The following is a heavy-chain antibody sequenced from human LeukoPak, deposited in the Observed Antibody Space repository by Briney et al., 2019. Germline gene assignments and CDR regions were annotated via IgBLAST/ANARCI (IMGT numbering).Heavy chain of an antibody. CDR1: GGSISSGSYY. V-gene: IGHV4-61*02. J-gene: IGHJ5*02. CDR2: IYTSGST. CDR3: ARDVVVVPAAVGDNWFDP. D-gene: IGHD2-2*01. Sequence: PSETLSLTCTVSGGSISSGSYYWSWIRQPAGKGLEWIGRIYTSGSTNYNPSLKSRVTISVDTSKNQFSLKLSSVTAADTAVYYCARDVVVVPAAVGDNWFDPWGQGTLVTVSS.